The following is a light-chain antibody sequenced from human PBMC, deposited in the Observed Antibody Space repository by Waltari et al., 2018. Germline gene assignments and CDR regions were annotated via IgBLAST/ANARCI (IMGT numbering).Light chain of an antibody. V-gene: IGLV2-23*01. CDR3: CSYAGGYTHVV. CDR2: EDS. CDR1: SSAVWNYNL. J-gene: IGLJ2*01. Sequence: QSALTQPASVSGSPGQSITIPCIGTSSAVWNYNLHPWYQQHPGKAPKVIIYEDSKRPSGVSNRFSGSKSGNTASLTISGLQAEDEADYHCCSYAGGYTHVVFGGGTKLTVL.